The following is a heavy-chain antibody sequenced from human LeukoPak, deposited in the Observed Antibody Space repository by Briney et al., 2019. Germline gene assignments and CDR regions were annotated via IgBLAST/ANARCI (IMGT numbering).Heavy chain of an antibody. CDR1: GYTFTSYG. CDR3: ARAHRLGNLYGFDY. D-gene: IGHD2-8*01. Sequence: ASVKVSCKASGYTFTSYGISWVRQAPGQGLEWMGWTSAYNGNTNYAQKLQGRVTMTTDTSTSTAYMELRSLRSDDTAVYYCARAHRLGNLYGFDYWGQGTLVTVSS. J-gene: IGHJ4*02. CDR2: TSAYNGNT. V-gene: IGHV1-18*01.